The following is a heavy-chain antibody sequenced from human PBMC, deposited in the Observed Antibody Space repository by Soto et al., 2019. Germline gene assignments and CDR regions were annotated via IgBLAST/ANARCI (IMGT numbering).Heavy chain of an antibody. Sequence: QVQLVESGGGVVQPGRSLRLSCAASGFTFSSYAMHWVRQAPGKGLEWVAVISSDGGNKYYADSVKGRFTISRDNSKNTLYLQMNSLRAEDTAVYYCARMASFYCSGGSCYPTYGMDVWGQGTTVTFSS. CDR3: ARMASFYCSGGSCYPTYGMDV. D-gene: IGHD2-15*01. V-gene: IGHV3-30-3*01. J-gene: IGHJ6*02. CDR1: GFTFSSYA. CDR2: ISSDGGNK.